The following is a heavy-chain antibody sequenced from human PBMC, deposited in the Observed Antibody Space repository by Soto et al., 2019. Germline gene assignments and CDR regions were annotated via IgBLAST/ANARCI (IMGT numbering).Heavy chain of an antibody. J-gene: IGHJ4*02. D-gene: IGHD1-26*01. CDR1: GFTFSGSA. Sequence: EVQLVEAGGGLVQPGGSLKLSCAASGFTFSGSAMHWVRQASGKGLEWVGRIRSKANSYATAYGASVEVRFTISRDDSKNTAYLQMNSLKTEDTAVYYCTRRGVGATGFDYWGQGTLVTVSS. V-gene: IGHV3-73*02. CDR2: IRSKANSYAT. CDR3: TRRGVGATGFDY.